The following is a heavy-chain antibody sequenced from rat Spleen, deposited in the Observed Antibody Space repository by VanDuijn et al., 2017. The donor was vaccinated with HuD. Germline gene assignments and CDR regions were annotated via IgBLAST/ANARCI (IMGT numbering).Heavy chain of an antibody. D-gene: IGHD1-9*01. Sequence: EVQLVESGGRLVQPGRSLKLSCAASGFTFSNFPMAWVRQAPKRGLEWVASINYDGSYTYYRDSVKGRFTISRDSAKSTLYLQVDSLRSEDTAIYFCARPTTGIPFNYWGQGVMVTVSS. CDR1: GFTFSNFP. CDR2: INYDGSYT. V-gene: IGHV5-7*01. J-gene: IGHJ2*01. CDR3: ARPTTGIPFNY.